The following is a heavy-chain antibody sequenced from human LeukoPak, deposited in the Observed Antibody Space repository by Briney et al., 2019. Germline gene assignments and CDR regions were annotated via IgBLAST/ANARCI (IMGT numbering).Heavy chain of an antibody. CDR3: AKGAYDYIEIAYFDS. Sequence: GGSLRLSCAASGFTSTNYAMNWLRQAPGKGLEWVSVLIGSSGSTDYADSVKGRFTISRDISKNTLFLQMNSLRAEDTAIYYCAKGAYDYIEIAYFDSWGQGTLVTVSS. V-gene: IGHV3-23*01. J-gene: IGHJ4*02. CDR2: LIGSSGST. D-gene: IGHD5-12*01. CDR1: GFTSTNYA.